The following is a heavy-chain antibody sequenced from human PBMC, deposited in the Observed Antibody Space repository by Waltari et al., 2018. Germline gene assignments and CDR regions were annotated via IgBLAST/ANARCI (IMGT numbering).Heavy chain of an antibody. CDR1: GGSLNNRY. CDR3: ARGGSTPMIIAY. Sequence: QVRLEQWGAGLLKPPETLSLTCAVYGGSLNNRYWSWIRQSPGKGLEWLGEISHSGRTHYNPTLKSRVIIAVDTSKSQFSLILTSVNAADTAVYYCARGGSTPMIIAYWGQGTQVTVSS. D-gene: IGHD3-16*01. CDR2: ISHSGRT. V-gene: IGHV4-34*02. J-gene: IGHJ4*02.